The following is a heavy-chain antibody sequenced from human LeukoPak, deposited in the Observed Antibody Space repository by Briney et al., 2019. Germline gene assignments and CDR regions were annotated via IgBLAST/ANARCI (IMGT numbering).Heavy chain of an antibody. J-gene: IGHJ4*02. D-gene: IGHD3-9*01. CDR1: GYTFTDYF. V-gene: IGHV1-2*02. CDR3: ARKLRYFDWLLSGLDY. Sequence: ASVKVSCKASGYTFTDYFIHWVRQAPGQGLEWMGWINPNSGGTNYAQKCQGRVTMTRDTSISTAYMELSGLRSDDTAVYYCARKLRYFDWLLSGLDYWGQGTLVTVSS. CDR2: INPNSGGT.